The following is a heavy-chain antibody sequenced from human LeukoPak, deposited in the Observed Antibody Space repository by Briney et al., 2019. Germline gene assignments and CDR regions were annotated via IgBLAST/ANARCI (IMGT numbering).Heavy chain of an antibody. CDR2: ISSSSSTI. CDR1: GFTFSSYS. V-gene: IGHV3-48*04. J-gene: IGHJ4*02. CDR3: AREAQQQLGL. D-gene: IGHD6-13*01. Sequence: GGSLRLSCAVSGFTFSSYSMNWVRQAPGKGLEWVSYISSSSSTIYYADSMKGRFTISRDNAKNLLYLQMNSLRAEDTAVYYCAREAQQQLGLWGQGTLVTVSS.